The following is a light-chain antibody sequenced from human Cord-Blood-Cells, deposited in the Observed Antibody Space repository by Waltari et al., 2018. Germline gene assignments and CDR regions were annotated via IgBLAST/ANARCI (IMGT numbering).Light chain of an antibody. J-gene: IGLJ1*01. V-gene: IGLV2-14*03. CDR1: SIDVGVYNY. Sequence: QSALSQPAYLSGFPGQLTTISCTGTSIDVGVYNYVPSYQQHPGNAPKLMIYDVSKRPSGDSNRFSGSKSGNTASLTISGLQAEDEADYYCSSYTSSSNYAFGTGPKVTVL. CDR2: DVS. CDR3: SSYTSSSNYA.